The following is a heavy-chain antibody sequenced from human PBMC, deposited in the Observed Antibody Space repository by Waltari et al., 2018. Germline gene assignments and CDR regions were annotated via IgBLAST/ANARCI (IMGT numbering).Heavy chain of an antibody. CDR2: SNAGNGNT. CDR1: GYTFTSYA. CDR3: ARGRGRCSGGSCYLDAFDI. D-gene: IGHD2-15*01. J-gene: IGHJ3*02. V-gene: IGHV1-3*02. Sequence: QVQLVQSGAEVKKPGASVKVSCKASGYTFTSYAMHWVRQAPGQRLEWMGWSNAGNGNTKYSPEFQGRVTITRDTSASTAYMELSSLRSEDMAVYYCARGRGRCSGGSCYLDAFDIWGQGTMVTVSS.